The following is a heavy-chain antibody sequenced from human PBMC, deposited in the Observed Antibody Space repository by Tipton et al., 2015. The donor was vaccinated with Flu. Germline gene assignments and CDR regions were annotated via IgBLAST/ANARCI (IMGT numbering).Heavy chain of an antibody. D-gene: IGHD3-3*01. V-gene: IGHV4-59*01. CDR1: GGSISSYY. J-gene: IGHJ4*02. Sequence: TLSLTCTVSGGSISSYYWSWIPQPPGKGLEWIGYIYYSGSTNYNPSLKSRVTISVDTSKNQFSLKLSSLTAADAAVYYCARDLRERLLEWSPPYYFDYLGQGTLVTVSS. CDR2: IYYSGST. CDR3: ARDLRERLLEWSPPYYFDY.